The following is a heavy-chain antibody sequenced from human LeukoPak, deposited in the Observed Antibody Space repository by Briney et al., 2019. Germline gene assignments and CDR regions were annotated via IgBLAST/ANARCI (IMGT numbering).Heavy chain of an antibody. V-gene: IGHV1-2*02. Sequence: GASVKVSCKASGYTFTGYYMHWVRQAPGQGLEWMGWINPNSGGTNYAQKFQGRVTMTRDTSISTAYMELSRLRSDDTAVYYCGSYISGWGYYFDYWGQGTLVTVSS. J-gene: IGHJ4*02. CDR2: INPNSGGT. D-gene: IGHD6-19*01. CDR3: GSYISGWGYYFDY. CDR1: GYTFTGYY.